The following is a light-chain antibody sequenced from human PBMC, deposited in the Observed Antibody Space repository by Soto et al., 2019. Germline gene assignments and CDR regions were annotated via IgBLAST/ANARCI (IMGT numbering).Light chain of an antibody. CDR1: QTVRNN. CDR3: HQYDNWPKT. CDR2: DAS. V-gene: IGKV3D-15*01. Sequence: EFVLTQPPGTLSLSPGERATLSCRASQTVRNNYLAWYQQKPGQAPRLLIYDASSRATGIPARFSGSGSGTEFTLTISSLQSEDFAVYYCHQYDNWPKTFGQGTRLEIK. J-gene: IGKJ5*01.